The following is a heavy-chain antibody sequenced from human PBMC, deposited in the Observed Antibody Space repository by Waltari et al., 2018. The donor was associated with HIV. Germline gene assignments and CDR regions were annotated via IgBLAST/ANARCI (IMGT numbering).Heavy chain of an antibody. CDR1: GGSFSGYY. CDR2: INHSGRT. J-gene: IGHJ4*01. V-gene: IGHV4-34*01. Sequence: QVQLQQWGAGLLKPSETLSLTCAVYGGSFSGYYWSWIRQPPGKGLEWIGEINHSGRTSYNPSLKSRVTISVEPSKNQFSLKLSSVTAADTAVYYCARGQDYDFWSGYYYDYWGHGTLVTVSS. D-gene: IGHD3-3*01. CDR3: ARGQDYDFWSGYYYDY.